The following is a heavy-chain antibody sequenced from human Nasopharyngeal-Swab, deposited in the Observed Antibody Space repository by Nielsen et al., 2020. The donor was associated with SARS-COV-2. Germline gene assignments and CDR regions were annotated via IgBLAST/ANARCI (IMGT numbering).Heavy chain of an antibody. V-gene: IGHV3-21*01. CDR1: GFTFCCYC. Sequence: VRSLTLSCAASGFTFCCYCLNWVRQAPGKGLEWVSSISSSSSYIYYADSVKGRFAISRDNAKNSLYLQMNSLRAEDTAVYYCASPRGYYDSSGAFDYWGQGTLVTVSS. J-gene: IGHJ4*02. CDR2: ISSSSSYI. CDR3: ASPRGYYDSSGAFDY. D-gene: IGHD3-22*01.